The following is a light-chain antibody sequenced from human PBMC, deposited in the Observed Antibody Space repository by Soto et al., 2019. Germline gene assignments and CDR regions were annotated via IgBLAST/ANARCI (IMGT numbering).Light chain of an antibody. Sequence: QSALTQPASVSGSPGQSITISCTGTSSDVGGYNYVSWYQQHPGKAPKLVIYEVSNRPSGVSNRFSGSKSGNTASLTISGLQPEDGADYYCSSYTSSSTPSVVFGGGTKLTVL. V-gene: IGLV2-14*01. CDR3: SSYTSSSTPSVV. CDR1: SSDVGGYNY. CDR2: EVS. J-gene: IGLJ2*01.